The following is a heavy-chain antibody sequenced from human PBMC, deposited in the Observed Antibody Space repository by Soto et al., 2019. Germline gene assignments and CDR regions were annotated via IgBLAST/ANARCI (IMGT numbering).Heavy chain of an antibody. Sequence: GGSLRLSCAASGFTFSDYYMSWILQAPWKGLEWVSYISSSSSYTNYADSVKGRFTISRDNAKNSLYLQMNSLRAEDTAVYYCAREKITFGGVIVAYDAFDIWGQGTMVTVSS. J-gene: IGHJ3*02. CDR3: AREKITFGGVIVAYDAFDI. D-gene: IGHD3-16*02. CDR2: ISSSSSYT. CDR1: GFTFSDYY. V-gene: IGHV3-11*06.